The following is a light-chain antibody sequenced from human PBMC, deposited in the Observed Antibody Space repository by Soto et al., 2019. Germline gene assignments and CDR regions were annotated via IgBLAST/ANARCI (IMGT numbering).Light chain of an antibody. Sequence: DIQMTQSPSTLSASVGDRVIITCRASQNINRWLAWYQQKPGKAPKLLMHDASNLESGVPSRFSGSGSGTEFTLTISSLQSDDVATYYCQEYNSYSPTFGQGTKVDIK. CDR1: QNINRW. CDR3: QEYNSYSPT. CDR2: DAS. V-gene: IGKV1-5*01. J-gene: IGKJ1*01.